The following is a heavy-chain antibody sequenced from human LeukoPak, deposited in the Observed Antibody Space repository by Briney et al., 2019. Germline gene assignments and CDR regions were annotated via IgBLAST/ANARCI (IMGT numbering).Heavy chain of an antibody. CDR3: ARERLGYCSSTSCYGYYNYGMDV. D-gene: IGHD2-2*01. CDR2: IIPIFGTA. CDR1: GGTFSSYA. V-gene: IGHV1-69*13. J-gene: IGHJ6*04. Sequence: ASVKVSCKASGGTFSSYAISWVRQAPGQGLEWMGGIIPIFGTANYAQKFQGRVTITADESTSTAYMELSSLRSEDTAVYYCARERLGYCSSTSCYGYYNYGMDVWGKGTTVTVSS.